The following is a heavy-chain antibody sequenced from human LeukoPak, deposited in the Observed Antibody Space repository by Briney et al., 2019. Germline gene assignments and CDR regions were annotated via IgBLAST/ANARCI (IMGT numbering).Heavy chain of an antibody. CDR2: IYHSGST. Sequence: SETLSLTCAVSGYSISSGYYWGWIRQPPGKGLEWIGSIYHSGSTYYNPSLKSRVTISVDTSKNHFSLKLSSVTAADTAVYYCARRCSGGSCYSTYFDYWGQGTLVTVSS. J-gene: IGHJ4*02. D-gene: IGHD2-15*01. CDR1: GYSISSGYY. CDR3: ARRCSGGSCYSTYFDY. V-gene: IGHV4-38-2*01.